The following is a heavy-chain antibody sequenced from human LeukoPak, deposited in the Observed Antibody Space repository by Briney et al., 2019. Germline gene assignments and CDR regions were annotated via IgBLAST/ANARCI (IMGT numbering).Heavy chain of an antibody. CDR2: ISSSGSTI. V-gene: IGHV3-11*01. J-gene: IGHJ3*02. D-gene: IGHD3-22*01. CDR3: ARDHGYYDSSGYYCLFCAFDI. Sequence: GGSLRLSCAASGFTFSDYYMSWIRQAPGKGLEWVSYISSSGSTIYYADSVKGRFTISRDNAKNSLYLQMNSLRAEDTAVYYCARDHGYYDSSGYYCLFCAFDIWGQGTMVTVSS. CDR1: GFTFSDYY.